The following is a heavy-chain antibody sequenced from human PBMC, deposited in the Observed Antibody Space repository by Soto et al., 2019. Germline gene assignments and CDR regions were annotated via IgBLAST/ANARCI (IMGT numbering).Heavy chain of an antibody. D-gene: IGHD4-17*01. J-gene: IGHJ4*02. Sequence: ASVKVSCKVSGYTFTSYGISWVRQAPGQGLEWMGWISAYNGNTNYAQKLQGRVTMTTDTSTSTAYMELRSLRSDDTAVYYCAFTSTVTNPLDYWGQGTLVTVSS. CDR3: AFTSTVTNPLDY. V-gene: IGHV1-18*01. CDR1: GYTFTSYG. CDR2: ISAYNGNT.